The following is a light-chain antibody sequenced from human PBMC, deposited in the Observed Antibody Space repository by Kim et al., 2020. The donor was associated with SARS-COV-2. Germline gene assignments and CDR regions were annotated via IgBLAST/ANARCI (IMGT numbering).Light chain of an antibody. J-gene: IGLJ2*01. V-gene: IGLV2-14*03. CDR2: DVS. CDR1: SSDGGGYND. CDR3: SSYTSRSTLVV. Sequence: QAITISCTGTSSDGGGYNDVSWYQQHPGKDPKLMIYDVSNRPSGVSNRFSGSKAGNTASLTISGLQAEDEADYYCSSYTSRSTLVVFGGGTQLTFL.